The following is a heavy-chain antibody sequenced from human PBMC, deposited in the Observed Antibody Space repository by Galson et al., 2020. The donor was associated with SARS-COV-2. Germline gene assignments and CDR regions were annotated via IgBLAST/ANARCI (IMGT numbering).Heavy chain of an antibody. CDR2: IRYDGSNK. J-gene: IGHJ4*02. CDR1: GFSFSNYG. Sequence: GGSLRLSCAASGFSFSNYGIHWVRQAPGKGLEWVTFIRYDGSNKYYADSVKGRFTISRDNSKNTLYLQMNSLRAEDTAVYYCAKDRARGSYVLDYWGQGTLVTVSS. V-gene: IGHV3-30*02. D-gene: IGHD1-26*01. CDR3: AKDRARGSYVLDY.